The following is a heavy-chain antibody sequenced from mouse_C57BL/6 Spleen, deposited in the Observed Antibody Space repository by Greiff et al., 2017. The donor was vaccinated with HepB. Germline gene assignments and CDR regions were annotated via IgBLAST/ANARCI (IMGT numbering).Heavy chain of an antibody. D-gene: IGHD2-1*01. Sequence: EVKLQQSGPELVKPGASVKISCKASGYTFTDYYMNWVKQSHGKSLEWIGDINPNNGGTSYNQKFKGKATLTVDKSSSTAYMELRSLTSEDSAVYYCNYRFAYWGQGTLVTVSA. J-gene: IGHJ3*01. CDR2: INPNNGGT. V-gene: IGHV1-26*01. CDR1: GYTFTDYY. CDR3: NYRFAY.